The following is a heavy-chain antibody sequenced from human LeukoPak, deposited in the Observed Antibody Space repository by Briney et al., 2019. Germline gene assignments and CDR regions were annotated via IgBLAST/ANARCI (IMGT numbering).Heavy chain of an antibody. CDR3: ARERTHYDFWSGYFDY. V-gene: IGHV4-59*01. CDR2: IYYSGST. J-gene: IGHJ4*02. D-gene: IGHD3-3*01. CDR1: GGSISSYY. Sequence: SETLSLTCTVSGGSISSYYWSWIRQPPGKGLEWIGYIYYSGSTDYNPSLKSRVTISVDTSKNQFSLKLSSVTAADTAVYYCARERTHYDFWSGYFDYWGLGTLVTVSS.